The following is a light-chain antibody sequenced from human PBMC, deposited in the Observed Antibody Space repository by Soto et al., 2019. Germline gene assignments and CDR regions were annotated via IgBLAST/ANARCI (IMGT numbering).Light chain of an antibody. CDR1: SSDVGGYNY. CDR2: DVS. CDR3: CSYAGRYTYV. Sequence: LTQPRSVSGSPGQSVTISCSGTSSDVGGYNYVSWYQQYPGKAPKLMIYDVSKRPSGVPDRFSGSKSGNTASLTITGLQAEDEADYYCCSYAGRYTYVFGTGTKVTVL. V-gene: IGLV2-11*01. J-gene: IGLJ1*01.